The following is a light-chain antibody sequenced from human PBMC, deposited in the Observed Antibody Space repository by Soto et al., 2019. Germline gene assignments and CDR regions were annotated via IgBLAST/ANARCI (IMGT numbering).Light chain of an antibody. CDR3: QHYNSYPYS. CDR2: RAS. V-gene: IGKV1-5*03. J-gene: IGKJ2*03. Sequence: DIHMTQSPSTLSASVGDRVVITCRASQNIDRWLAWYQQKPRKAPQLLIYRASFTESGVPPRFSGSGSGAEFSLTSTSLQPDDFATYCCQHYNSYPYSFGQGTKLEI. CDR1: QNIDRW.